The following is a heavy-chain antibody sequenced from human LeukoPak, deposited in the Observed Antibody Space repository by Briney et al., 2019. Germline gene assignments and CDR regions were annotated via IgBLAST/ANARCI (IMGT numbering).Heavy chain of an antibody. CDR2: ISSNGGST. CDR1: GFTFSTYA. Sequence: GRSLRLSCAASGFTFSTYAMHRVRQAPGKGLEYVSAISSNGGSTYYANSVKGRFTISRDNSKNTLYLQMGSLRAEDMAVYYCARTIYLYGDYPYYYYMDVWGKGTTVTVSS. D-gene: IGHD4-17*01. V-gene: IGHV3-64*01. CDR3: ARTIYLYGDYPYYYYMDV. J-gene: IGHJ6*03.